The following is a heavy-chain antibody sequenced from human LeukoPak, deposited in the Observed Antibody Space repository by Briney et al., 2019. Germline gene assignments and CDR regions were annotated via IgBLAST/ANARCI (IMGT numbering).Heavy chain of an antibody. V-gene: IGHV3-64*01. CDR3: AGGSSWYRGIDY. J-gene: IGHJ4*02. D-gene: IGHD6-13*01. CDR1: GFAFSRYG. Sequence: GGSLRLSCAASGFAFSRYGMHWVRQAPGKGLEYVSAISTNGGSTYYANSVKGRFTISRDNSKNTLYLQMGSLRAEDMAVYYCAGGSSWYRGIDYWGQGTLVTVSS. CDR2: ISTNGGST.